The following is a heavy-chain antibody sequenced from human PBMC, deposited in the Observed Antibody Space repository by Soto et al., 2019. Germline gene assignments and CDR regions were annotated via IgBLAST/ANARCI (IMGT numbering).Heavy chain of an antibody. CDR2: IVPIFGTP. CDR1: GGTFNNYA. D-gene: IGHD3-22*01. Sequence: SVKVSCKASGGTFNNYAISWVRQAPGQGLEWMGGIVPIFGTPKYAQKFQGRVTITADKSTSTVYMELSSLRSEDTGVYYCTRDYYDRTGHDKYYYYGMDVWGQGTTVTVSS. J-gene: IGHJ6*02. V-gene: IGHV1-69*06. CDR3: TRDYYDRTGHDKYYYYGMDV.